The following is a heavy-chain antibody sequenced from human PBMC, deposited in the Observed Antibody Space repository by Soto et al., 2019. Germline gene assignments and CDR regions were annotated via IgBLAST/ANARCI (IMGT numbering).Heavy chain of an antibody. D-gene: IGHD3-22*01. V-gene: IGHV3-23*01. CDR2: ISAGGGST. CDR1: GFTFSDYD. Sequence: GGSLRLSCAASGFTFSDYDMSWVRQAPGKGLEWVSAISAGGGSTYYADSVKGRFTISRDNSKNTLYLQMSSLRADDTAVYYCAKDRANEGTSLIVVPPGYWGQGPLVAVSS. CDR3: AKDRANEGTSLIVVPPGY. J-gene: IGHJ4*02.